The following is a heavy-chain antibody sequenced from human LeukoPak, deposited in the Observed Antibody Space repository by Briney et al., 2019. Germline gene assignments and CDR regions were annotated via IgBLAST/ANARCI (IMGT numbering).Heavy chain of an antibody. V-gene: IGHV5-51*01. Sequence: GESLKISCKGSGYSFTSYWIGWVRQMPGKGLEWMGIIYPGDSDTRYSPSFQGQVTISADKSISTTYLQWSSLKASDTAMHYRARLDHHHGSGSYLEDNWFDPWGQGTLVTVSS. D-gene: IGHD3-10*01. CDR2: IYPGDSDT. CDR3: ARLDHHHGSGSYLEDNWFDP. J-gene: IGHJ5*02. CDR1: GYSFTSYW.